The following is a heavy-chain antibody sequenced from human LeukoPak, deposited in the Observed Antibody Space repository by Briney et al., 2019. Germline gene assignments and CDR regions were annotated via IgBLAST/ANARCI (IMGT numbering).Heavy chain of an antibody. V-gene: IGHV4-39*07. D-gene: IGHD3-10*01. CDR3: ASAPSLLWFGELSFAFDY. CDR1: GGSISSSSYY. Sequence: SETLSLTCTVPGGSISSSSYYWGWIRQPPGKGLEWIGSIYYSGSTYYNPSLKSRVTISVDTSKNQFSLKLSSVTAADTAVYYCASAPSLLWFGELSFAFDYWGQGTLVTVSS. CDR2: IYYSGST. J-gene: IGHJ4*02.